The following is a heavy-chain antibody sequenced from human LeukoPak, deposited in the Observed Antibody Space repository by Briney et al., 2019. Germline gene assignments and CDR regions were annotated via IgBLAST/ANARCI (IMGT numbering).Heavy chain of an antibody. D-gene: IGHD3-9*01. Sequence: GGSLRLPCAASGFTFSTYTMTWVRQAPGKGLEWVAVISYDGDYEYYADSVKGRFTISRDNSRNILYLQMNSLRVEDTSVYYCARDPYDFLTAYYGAFDIWGQGTMVSVSS. J-gene: IGHJ3*02. V-gene: IGHV3-30*03. CDR3: ARDPYDFLTAYYGAFDI. CDR2: ISYDGDYE. CDR1: GFTFSTYT.